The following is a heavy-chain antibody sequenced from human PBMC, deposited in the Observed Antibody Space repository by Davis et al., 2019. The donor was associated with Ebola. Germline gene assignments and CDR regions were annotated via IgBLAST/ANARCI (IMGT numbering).Heavy chain of an antibody. D-gene: IGHD1-26*01. Sequence: ASVKVSCKASGYTFTSYGISWVRQAPGQGLEWMGWISAYNGNTNYAQKFQGRVTMTRDTSTSTVYMELSSLRSEDTAVYYCARTRGGSYFYYFDYWGQGTLVTVSS. CDR3: ARTRGGSYFYYFDY. CDR2: ISAYNGNT. J-gene: IGHJ4*02. V-gene: IGHV1-18*01. CDR1: GYTFTSYG.